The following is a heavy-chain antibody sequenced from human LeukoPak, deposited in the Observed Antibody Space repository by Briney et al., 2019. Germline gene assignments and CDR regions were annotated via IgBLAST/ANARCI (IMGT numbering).Heavy chain of an antibody. V-gene: IGHV3-11*01. CDR1: GFTFNDYY. D-gene: IGHD6-13*01. J-gene: IGHJ5*02. Sequence: GGSLRLSCAASGFTFNDYYMSWIRQAPGKGLEWVSYISSSGSTIYYADSVKGRFTISRDNAKNSLYLQMNSLRSDDTAVYYCARDYSSSWYLVNWFDPWGQGTLVTVSS. CDR2: ISSSGSTI. CDR3: ARDYSSSWYLVNWFDP.